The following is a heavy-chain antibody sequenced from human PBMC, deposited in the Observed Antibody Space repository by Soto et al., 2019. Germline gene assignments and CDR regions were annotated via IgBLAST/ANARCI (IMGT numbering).Heavy chain of an antibody. Sequence: GASVKVSCKASGYTFTSYAMHWVRQAPGQRLEWMGWINAGNGNTKYSQKFQGRVTITRDTSASTAYMELSSLRSEDTAVYYCARDIVVPAAIASGGWFDPWGQGTLVTV. CDR1: GYTFTSYA. CDR3: ARDIVVPAAIASGGWFDP. D-gene: IGHD2-2*01. J-gene: IGHJ5*02. V-gene: IGHV1-3*01. CDR2: INAGNGNT.